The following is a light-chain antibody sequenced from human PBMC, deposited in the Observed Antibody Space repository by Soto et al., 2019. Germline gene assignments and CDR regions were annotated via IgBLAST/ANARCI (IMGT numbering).Light chain of an antibody. CDR1: QTVASN. CDR2: GAS. J-gene: IGKJ2*01. V-gene: IGKV3-15*01. CDR3: QQYHNWPPQYT. Sequence: EIVMTQSPASLSVSPGEGATLSCRASQTVASNLAWHQQKPGQGPRLLIHGASSRATGVPATFSGSGSGTDFTLTISSLQSEDFAVYYCQQYHNWPPQYTFGQGTKLQIK.